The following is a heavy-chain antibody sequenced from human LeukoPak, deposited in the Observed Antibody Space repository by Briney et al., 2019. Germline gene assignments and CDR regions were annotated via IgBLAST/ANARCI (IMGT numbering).Heavy chain of an antibody. V-gene: IGHV3-11*01. D-gene: IGHD4-17*01. CDR1: GFTFSDYY. CDR2: ISNSGRTI. Sequence: PGGYLRLSCAASGFTFSDYYMSWIRLAPGKGLEWVSYISNSGRTIYYIDSVKGRSTVSRDNAKNSLHLQMSSLRAEDTAVYYCARGRPGEGVDVWGLGTTVTVSS. CDR3: ARGRPGEGVDV. J-gene: IGHJ6*02.